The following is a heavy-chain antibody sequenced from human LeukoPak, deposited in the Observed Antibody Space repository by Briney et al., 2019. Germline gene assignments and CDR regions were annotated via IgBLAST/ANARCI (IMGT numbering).Heavy chain of an antibody. CDR1: GFPFSSYE. CDR2: TKPDGSAE. J-gene: IGHJ4*02. Sequence: GGSLRLSCEGSGFPFSSYEMNWLRQAPGKGLEWVANTKPDGSAEYYADSVRGRFTASRDNANNLLYLQMNRLRAEDTAVYYCARDGGLHTNFDYWGQGTLLTVSS. CDR3: ARDGGLHTNFDY. V-gene: IGHV3-7*01. D-gene: IGHD2-15*01.